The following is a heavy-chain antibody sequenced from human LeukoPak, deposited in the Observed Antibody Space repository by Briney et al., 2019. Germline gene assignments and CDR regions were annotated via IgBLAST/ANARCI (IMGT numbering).Heavy chain of an antibody. D-gene: IGHD1-20*01. CDR3: ARGPTPEGITGTPFDY. Sequence: SETLSLTCAVYGGSFSGYYWSWIRQPPGKGLEWIGEINHSGSTNYNPSLKSRVIISVDTSKNQFSLKLSSVTAADTAVYYCARGPTPEGITGTPFDYWGQGTLVTVSS. CDR1: GGSFSGYY. J-gene: IGHJ4*02. CDR2: INHSGST. V-gene: IGHV4-34*01.